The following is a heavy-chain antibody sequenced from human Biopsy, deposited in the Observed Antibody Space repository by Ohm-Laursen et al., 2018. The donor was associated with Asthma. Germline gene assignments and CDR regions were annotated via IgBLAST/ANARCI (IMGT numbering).Heavy chain of an antibody. CDR3: AREGIAVAHFDY. D-gene: IGHD6-19*01. J-gene: IGHJ4*02. CDR2: RSYDGSNE. Sequence: SLRLSCSASGFTFSSYAMHWVRQAPGKGLEWVAVRSYDGSNEYYADSVKGRFTISRDNSKNTLYLQMNSLRAEDTAVYYCAREGIAVAHFDYWGQGTLVTVSS. CDR1: GFTFSSYA. V-gene: IGHV3-30-3*01.